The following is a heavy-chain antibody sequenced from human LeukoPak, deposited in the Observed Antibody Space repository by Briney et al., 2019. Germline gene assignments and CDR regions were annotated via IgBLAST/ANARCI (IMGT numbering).Heavy chain of an antibody. J-gene: IGHJ6*02. CDR2: ISWNSDSI. D-gene: IGHD1-7*01. CDR3: VKDMGTYYYGLDV. CDR1: GFTFGDYA. Sequence: GGSLRLSCAASGFTFGDYAMYWVRQAPGKSLEWVSDISWNSDSISYADSVKGRFTISRDNAKNSLFLQMSSLRAEDTALYYCVKDMGTYYYGLDVWGQGTTVTVSS. V-gene: IGHV3-9*01.